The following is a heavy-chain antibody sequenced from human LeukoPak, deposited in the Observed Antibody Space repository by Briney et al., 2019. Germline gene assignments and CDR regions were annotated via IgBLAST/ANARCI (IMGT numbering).Heavy chain of an antibody. V-gene: IGHV1-18*01. Sequence: GASVKVSCKASGYTFTSYGISRVRQAPGQGLEWMGWISAYNGNTNYAQKLQGRVTMTTDTSTSTAYMELRSLRSDDTAVYYCARFSSDKRRGAFDIWGQGTMVTVSS. J-gene: IGHJ3*02. CDR2: ISAYNGNT. D-gene: IGHD5-12*01. CDR1: GYTFTSYG. CDR3: ARFSSDKRRGAFDI.